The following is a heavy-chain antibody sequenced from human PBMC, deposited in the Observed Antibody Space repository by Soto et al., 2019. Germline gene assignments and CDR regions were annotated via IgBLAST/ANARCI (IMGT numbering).Heavy chain of an antibody. V-gene: IGHV4-59*01. J-gene: IGHJ6*02. CDR1: GGSISSYY. CDR3: ARAGGSSWYYYYGMDV. CDR2: IYYSGST. Sequence: TSETLSLTCTVSGGSISSYYWSWIRQPPGKGLEWIGYIYYSGSTNYNPSLKSRVTISVDTSKNQFSLKLSSVTAADTAVYYCARAGGSSWYYYYGMDVWGQGTTVTVSS. D-gene: IGHD6-13*01.